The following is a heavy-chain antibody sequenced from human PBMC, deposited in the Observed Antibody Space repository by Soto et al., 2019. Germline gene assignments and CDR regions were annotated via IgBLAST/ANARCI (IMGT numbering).Heavy chain of an antibody. CDR2: IIPIFGTA. J-gene: IGHJ6*02. D-gene: IGHD3-10*01. V-gene: IGHV1-69*13. CDR1: GGTFSSYA. Sequence: ASVKVSCKASGGTFSSYAISWVRQAPGQGLEWMGGIIPIFGTANYAQKFQGRVTITADESTSTDYMELSSLRSEDTAVYYCARDHPNYYGSGRYYYGMDVWGQGTTVTVSS. CDR3: ARDHPNYYGSGRYYYGMDV.